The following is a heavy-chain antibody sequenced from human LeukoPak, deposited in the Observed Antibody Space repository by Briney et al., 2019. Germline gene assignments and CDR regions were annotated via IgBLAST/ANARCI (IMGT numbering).Heavy chain of an antibody. CDR1: GGSFSGYY. J-gene: IGHJ5*02. CDR3: RGDTIFGVAINWFDP. Sequence: KPSETLSLTCAVYGGSFSGYYWSWIRQPPGKGLEWIGEINHSGSTNYNPSLKSRVTISVDTSKNQFSLKLSSVTAADTAVYYCRGDTIFGVAINWFDPWGQGTLVTVSS. V-gene: IGHV4-34*01. D-gene: IGHD3-3*01. CDR2: INHSGST.